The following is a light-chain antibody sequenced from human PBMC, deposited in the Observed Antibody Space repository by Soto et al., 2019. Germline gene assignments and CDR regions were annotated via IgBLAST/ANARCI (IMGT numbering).Light chain of an antibody. CDR3: QQYNDWPIT. CDR2: GAS. CDR1: QSVISN. J-gene: IGKJ3*01. Sequence: EIVMTQSPATLSVSPGERATLSCRASQSVISNLGWYQQKPGQAPRLLIYGASTRATGIPARFSGRGSGTEFTLTISSLQSADFAVYYCQQYNDWPITFGPGTKVDIK. V-gene: IGKV3-15*01.